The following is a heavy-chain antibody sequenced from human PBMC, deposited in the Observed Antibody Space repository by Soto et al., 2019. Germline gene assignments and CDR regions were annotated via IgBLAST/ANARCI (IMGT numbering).Heavy chain of an antibody. CDR1: GFTFSSYS. J-gene: IGHJ3*02. Sequence: GGSLRLSCAASGFTFSSYSMNWVRQAPGKGLEWVSYISSSSSTIYYADSVKGRFTISRDNAKNSLYLQMNSLRAEDTAVYYCARGQFLEWLVWEWAAFDICGQGTMVTVSS. V-gene: IGHV3-48*01. D-gene: IGHD3-3*01. CDR3: ARGQFLEWLVWEWAAFDI. CDR2: ISSSSSTI.